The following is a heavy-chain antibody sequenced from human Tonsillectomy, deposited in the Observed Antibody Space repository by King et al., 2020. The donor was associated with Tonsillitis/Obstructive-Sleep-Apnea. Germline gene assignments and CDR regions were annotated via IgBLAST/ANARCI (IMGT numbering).Heavy chain of an antibody. V-gene: IGHV4-59*01. CDR1: GGSISSYY. CDR2: IYYSGST. D-gene: IGHD3-3*01. Sequence: VQLQESGPGLVKPSETLSLTCTVSGGSISSYYWSWIRQPPGKGLEWIGYIYYSGSTNYNPSLKSRVTISVDTSKNQFSLKLSSVTAADTAVYYCARGKGAYYDFWSGYYPYYFDYWGQGTLVTVSS. CDR3: ARGKGAYYDFWSGYYPYYFDY. J-gene: IGHJ4*02.